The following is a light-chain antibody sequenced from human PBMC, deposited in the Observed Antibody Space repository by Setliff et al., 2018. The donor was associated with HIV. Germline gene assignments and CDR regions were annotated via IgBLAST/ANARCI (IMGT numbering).Light chain of an antibody. CDR1: RSDVGGYDH. J-gene: IGLJ1*01. CDR2: EVV. V-gene: IGLV2-14*01. Sequence: QSALTQPASVSGSPGQSITISCSGTRSDVGGYDHVSWYQQHPGKVPKLMIYEVVNRPSGVSNRFSGSKYRNTASLTISGLQPEDEADYYCSSYTSSFTLVFGSGTKVTVL. CDR3: SSYTSSFTLV.